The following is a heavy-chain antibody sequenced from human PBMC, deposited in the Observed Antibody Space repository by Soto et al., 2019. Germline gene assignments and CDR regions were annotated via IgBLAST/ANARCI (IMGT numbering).Heavy chain of an antibody. J-gene: IGHJ6*02. V-gene: IGHV1-69*13. CDR3: ARDCGGDCYSLKGNYYYGMDV. Sequence: VKVSCKASGGTFSSYAISWVRQAPGQGLEWIGGIIPIFGTANYAQKFQGRVTITADESTSTAYMELSSLRSEDTAVYYCARDCGGDCYSLKGNYYYGMDVWGQGTTVTVSS. D-gene: IGHD2-21*02. CDR1: GGTFSSYA. CDR2: IIPIFGTA.